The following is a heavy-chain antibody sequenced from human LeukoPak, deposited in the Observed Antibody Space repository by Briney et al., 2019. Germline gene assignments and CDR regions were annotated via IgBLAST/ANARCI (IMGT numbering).Heavy chain of an antibody. D-gene: IGHD6-19*01. CDR1: GGSISSSSYY. V-gene: IGHV4-39*01. CDR3: ARRGIAVAGYFGY. J-gene: IGHJ4*02. CDR2: IYYSGST. Sequence: SETLSLTCTVSGGSISSSSYYWGWIRQPPGKGLEWIGSIYYSGSTYYNPSLKSRVTISVDTSKNQFSLKLSSVTAADTAVYYCARRGIAVAGYFGYWGQGTLVTVSS.